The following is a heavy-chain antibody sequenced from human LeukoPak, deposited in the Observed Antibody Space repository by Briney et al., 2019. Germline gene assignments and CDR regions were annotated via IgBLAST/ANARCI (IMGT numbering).Heavy chain of an antibody. V-gene: IGHV5-51*01. J-gene: IGHJ4*02. CDR1: GYTFSNSI. Sequence: GESLKISCKGSGYTFSNSIIGWVRQMPGKGLEWMGIIYPGDSETRYSPSFQGQVAISADKSISTAYLQWSSLRASDTAMYYCARLPAASAMRRDYWGQGTLVTVSS. CDR3: ARLPAASAMRRDY. CDR2: IYPGDSET. D-gene: IGHD2-2*01.